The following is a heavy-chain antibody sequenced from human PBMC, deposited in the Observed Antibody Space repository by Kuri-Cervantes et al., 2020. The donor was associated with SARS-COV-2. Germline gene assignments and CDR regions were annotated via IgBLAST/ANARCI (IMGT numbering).Heavy chain of an antibody. J-gene: IGHJ6*03. CDR3: ARPPADYYYMDV. Sequence: ASVKVSCKASGYTFTGYYMHWVRQAPGQGLEWMGWINPNSGGTNYAQKFQGRVTMTRDTSISIAYMELSRLRSDDTAVYYCARPPADYYYMDVWGKGTTVTVSS. CDR2: INPNSGGT. V-gene: IGHV1-2*02. CDR1: GYTFTGYY.